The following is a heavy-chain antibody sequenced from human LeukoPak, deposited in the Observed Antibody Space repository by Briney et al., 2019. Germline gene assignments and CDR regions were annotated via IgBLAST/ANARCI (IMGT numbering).Heavy chain of an antibody. Sequence: GGSLRLSCAASGFTFSSYEMNWVRQAPGKGLEWVSYISSSGSTIYYADSVKGRFTISRDNAKNSLYLQMNSLRAEDTAVYYCARDCLSGECRHQGWGQGTLVTVSS. CDR1: GFTFSSYE. CDR2: ISSSGSTI. CDR3: ARDCLSGECRHQG. D-gene: IGHD3-10*01. J-gene: IGHJ4*02. V-gene: IGHV3-48*03.